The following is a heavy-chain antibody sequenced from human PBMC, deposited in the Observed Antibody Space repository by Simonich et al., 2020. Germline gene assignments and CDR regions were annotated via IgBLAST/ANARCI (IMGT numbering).Heavy chain of an antibody. CDR2: ISGSGGNT. V-gene: IGHV3-23*01. CDR3: AKDLGERITMIVVVIDAFDI. CDR1: GFTFSSYA. Sequence: GGGLVQPGGSLRLSCAASGFTFSSYAMSWVRRAPGKGLGWVSAISGSGGNTYYADSVKGRFTISRDNSKNTLYLQMNSLRAEDTAVYYCAKDLGERITMIVVVIDAFDIWGQGTMVTVSS. D-gene: IGHD3-22*01. J-gene: IGHJ3*02.